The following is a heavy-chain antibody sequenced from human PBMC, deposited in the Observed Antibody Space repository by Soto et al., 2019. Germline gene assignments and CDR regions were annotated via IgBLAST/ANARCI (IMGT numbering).Heavy chain of an antibody. Sequence: ASVKVSCKASGGTFSSYAISWVRQAPGQGLEWMGGIIPIFGTANYAQKFQGRVTITADESTSTAYMELSSLRSEDTAVYYCARAHYYDSSGSYDAFDIWGQGTMVTVSS. CDR1: GGTFSSYA. CDR2: IIPIFGTA. J-gene: IGHJ3*02. CDR3: ARAHYYDSSGSYDAFDI. D-gene: IGHD3-22*01. V-gene: IGHV1-69*13.